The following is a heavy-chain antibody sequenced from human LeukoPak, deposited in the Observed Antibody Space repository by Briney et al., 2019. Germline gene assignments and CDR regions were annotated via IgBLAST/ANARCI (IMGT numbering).Heavy chain of an antibody. CDR2: FDPEDGET. CDR1: GYTLTELS. V-gene: IGHV1-24*01. Sequence: ASVKVSCKVSGYTLTELSMHWVRQAPGKGLEWMGGFDPEDGETIYAQKFQGRVTMTEDTSTDTAYMELSSLRSEDTAAYYCVTDLYPYCSGGSCYETRDYWGQGTLVTVSS. J-gene: IGHJ4*02. D-gene: IGHD2-15*01. CDR3: VTDLYPYCSGGSCYETRDY.